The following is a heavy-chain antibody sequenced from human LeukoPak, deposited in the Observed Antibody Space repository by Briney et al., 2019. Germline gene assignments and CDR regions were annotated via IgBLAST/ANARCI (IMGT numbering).Heavy chain of an antibody. CDR2: ISAYNGDT. CDR3: ARDPSNTSGWKTWFDP. D-gene: IGHD6-19*01. CDR1: GYTFTSYG. V-gene: IGHV1-18*01. J-gene: IGHJ5*02. Sequence: ASVKVSCKASGYTFTSYGISWVRQAPGQGLERMGWISAYNGDTKYAQNLQGRVTLTTYTSTTTAYLELRSLRSDDTAVYYCARDPSNTSGWKTWFDPWGQGTLVTVSS.